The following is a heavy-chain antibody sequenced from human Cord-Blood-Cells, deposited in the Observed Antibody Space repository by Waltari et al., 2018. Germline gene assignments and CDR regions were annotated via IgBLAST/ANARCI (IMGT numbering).Heavy chain of an antibody. J-gene: IGHJ4*02. Sequence: QVQLQQWGAGLLKPSETLSLTCAVYGGSFSGYYWSWIRPPPGQGLEWIGEINHSGSTNYNPSLKSRVTISVDTSKNQFSLKLSSVTAADTAVYYCARGAQTYYYDSSGYYFDYWGQGTLVTVSS. CDR2: INHSGST. CDR1: GGSFSGYY. V-gene: IGHV4-34*01. D-gene: IGHD3-22*01. CDR3: ARGAQTYYYDSSGYYFDY.